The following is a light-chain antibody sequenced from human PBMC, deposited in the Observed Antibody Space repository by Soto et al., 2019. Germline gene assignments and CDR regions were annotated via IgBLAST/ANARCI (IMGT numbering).Light chain of an antibody. CDR3: QVYGNSPMYT. Sequence: EIVLTQSPGTLSLSPGERATFSCRASQSVSNSSLARYHQKPGQAPRLLLFAASRRATGIPDTFSGSGSGTDFTLTISRLEPEDFAVYYCQVYGNSPMYTFGQGTRLELK. CDR2: AAS. V-gene: IGKV3-20*01. J-gene: IGKJ2*01. CDR1: QSVSNSS.